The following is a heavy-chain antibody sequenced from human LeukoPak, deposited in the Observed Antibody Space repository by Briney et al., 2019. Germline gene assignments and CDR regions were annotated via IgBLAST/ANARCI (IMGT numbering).Heavy chain of an antibody. Sequence: GGSLRLSCAASGFTFSNYAMGWVRQAPGEGLEWVSAISDSGRSTYYADSVKGRFTISRDNSKSAVYLQMNSLRAEDTAVYYCAKEGAYCGADCYSDYYFDLWGRGTLVTVSS. V-gene: IGHV3-23*01. CDR1: GFTFSNYA. CDR2: ISDSGRST. CDR3: AKEGAYCGADCYSDYYFDL. D-gene: IGHD2-21*02. J-gene: IGHJ2*01.